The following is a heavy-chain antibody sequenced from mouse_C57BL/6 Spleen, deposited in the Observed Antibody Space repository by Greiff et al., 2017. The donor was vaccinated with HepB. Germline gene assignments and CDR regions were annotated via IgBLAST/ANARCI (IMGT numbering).Heavy chain of an antibody. V-gene: IGHV1-50*01. Sequence: QVQLQQPGAELVKPGASVKLSCKASGSTFTSYWLQWVKQRPGQGLEWIGEIDPSDSYTTYNQKFKGKATLTVDTSSSTAYMQLSSLTSEDAAVYYCARLGRGFAYWGQGTLVTVSA. CDR1: GSTFTSYW. CDR2: IDPSDSYT. J-gene: IGHJ3*01. D-gene: IGHD4-1*01. CDR3: ARLGRGFAY.